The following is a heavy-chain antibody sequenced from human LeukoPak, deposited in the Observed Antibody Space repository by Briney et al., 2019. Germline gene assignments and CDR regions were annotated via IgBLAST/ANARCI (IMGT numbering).Heavy chain of an antibody. J-gene: IGHJ4*02. CDR1: GSSLNSSGVS. D-gene: IGHD6-6*01. V-gene: IGHV2-70*11. CDR3: ARLKFASSSRHFDT. Sequence: SVSGPTLVNPTQTLTLTCSFSGSSLNSSGVSVNWIRQPPGKALEWLARIDWDDDKYFNPSLRTRLTISKDTSKSQVLLTMTNMDPVDTGTYFCARLKFASSSRHFDTWGQGAQVIVSS. CDR2: IDWDDDK.